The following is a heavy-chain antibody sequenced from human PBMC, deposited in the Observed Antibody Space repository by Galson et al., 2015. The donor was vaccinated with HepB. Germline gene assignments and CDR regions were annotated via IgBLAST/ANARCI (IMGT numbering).Heavy chain of an antibody. D-gene: IGHD6-19*01. CDR3: ASFPGAVASTGY. J-gene: IGHJ4*02. Sequence: SLSLSCAASEFTFSLYSMNWVRQAPGKRLEWVSSISSSSSYIYYADLVKGRFTISRDNAKNSLYLQMNSLRAEDTAVYYCASFPGAVASTGYWGQGALVTVSS. CDR2: ISSSSSYI. CDR1: EFTFSLYS. V-gene: IGHV3-21*01.